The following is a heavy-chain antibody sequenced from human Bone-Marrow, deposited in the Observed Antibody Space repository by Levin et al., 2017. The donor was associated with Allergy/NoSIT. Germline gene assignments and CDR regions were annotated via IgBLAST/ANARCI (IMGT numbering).Heavy chain of an antibody. J-gene: IGHJ5*02. CDR1: GFTFSSYA. Sequence: PGGSLRLSCAASGFTFSSYAMSWVRQAPGKGLEWVSAISGSGGSTYYADSVKGRFTISRDNSKNTLYLQMNSLRAEDTAVYYCAKDRLSSGQLLNWFDPWGQGTLVTVSS. D-gene: IGHD3-3*01. V-gene: IGHV3-23*01. CDR2: ISGSGGST. CDR3: AKDRLSSGQLLNWFDP.